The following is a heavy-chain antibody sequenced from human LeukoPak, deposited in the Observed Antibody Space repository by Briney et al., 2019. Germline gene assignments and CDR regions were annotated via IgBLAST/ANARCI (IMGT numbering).Heavy chain of an antibody. CDR1: GFTFSSYA. J-gene: IGHJ5*02. Sequence: GGSLRLSCAASGFTFSSYAMSWVRQAPGKGLEWVSAISGSGDTTYYADSVKGRFTISRDNFKNTLYLQISSLRAEDTAVYYCTKAPRVAVAGKGSWGQGTLVTVSS. CDR2: ISGSGDTT. CDR3: TKAPRVAVAGKGS. D-gene: IGHD6-19*01. V-gene: IGHV3-23*01.